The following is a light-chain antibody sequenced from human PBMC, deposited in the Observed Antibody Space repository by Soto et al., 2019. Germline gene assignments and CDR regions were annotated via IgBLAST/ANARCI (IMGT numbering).Light chain of an antibody. Sequence: IQMTQSPSSLSASVGDRVTISCRASRSIRTYLNWYQLKPGKAPKLLIYATSTLQNGVPSRFSGSGSGTDFTLTISSLQPEDFATYYCQQSYSSPRFTFGPGTKVDFK. CDR1: RSIRTY. CDR2: ATS. V-gene: IGKV1-39*01. J-gene: IGKJ3*01. CDR3: QQSYSSPRFT.